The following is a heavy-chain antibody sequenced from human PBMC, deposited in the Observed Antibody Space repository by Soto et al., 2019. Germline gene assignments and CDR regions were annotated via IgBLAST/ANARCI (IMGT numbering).Heavy chain of an antibody. D-gene: IGHD5-12*01. CDR2: IWYDGSNK. CDR1: GFTFSSYG. Sequence: QVQLVESGGGVVQPGRSLRLSCAASGFTFSSYGMHWVRQAPGKGLEWVAVIWYDGSNKYYADSVKGRFTTSRANSKNTLHLQRNSLRAEDTAVYYCAREGHIGATAEDYYYYYYMDVWGKVTTVTVSS. V-gene: IGHV3-33*01. CDR3: AREGHIGATAEDYYYYYYMDV. J-gene: IGHJ6*03.